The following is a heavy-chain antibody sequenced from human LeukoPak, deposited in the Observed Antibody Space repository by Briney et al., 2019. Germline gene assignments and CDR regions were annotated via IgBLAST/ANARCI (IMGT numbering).Heavy chain of an antibody. V-gene: IGHV4-34*01. CDR2: INHSGST. Sequence: SETLSLTCAVYGGFFSGYYWSWIRQPPGKGLEWIGEINHSGSTNYNPSLKSRVTISVDTSKNQFSLKLSSVTAADTAVYYCARGSRGITIFGVVITRHYYYYYMDVWGKGTTVTVSS. CDR3: ARGSRGITIFGVVITRHYYYYYMDV. CDR1: GGFFSGYY. J-gene: IGHJ6*03. D-gene: IGHD3-3*01.